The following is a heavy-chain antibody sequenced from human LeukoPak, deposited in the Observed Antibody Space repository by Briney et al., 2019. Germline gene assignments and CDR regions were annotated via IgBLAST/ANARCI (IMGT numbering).Heavy chain of an antibody. V-gene: IGHV3-23*01. Sequence: HPGGSLRLSCAASGFTVSSNYMGWVRQAPGKGLERVSAISGSGGNTYYADSAKGRFTISRDNSKNTLFLQMNSLRAEDTAVYYCAKEAQGCSITSCYFDSWGQGTLVTVSS. J-gene: IGHJ4*02. CDR2: ISGSGGNT. D-gene: IGHD2-2*01. CDR3: AKEAQGCSITSCYFDS. CDR1: GFTVSSNY.